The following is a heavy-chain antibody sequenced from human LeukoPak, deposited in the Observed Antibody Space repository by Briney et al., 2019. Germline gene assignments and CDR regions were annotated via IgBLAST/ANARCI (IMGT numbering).Heavy chain of an antibody. V-gene: IGHV3-53*01. J-gene: IGHJ4*02. Sequence: HPGGSLRLSCTVSGFTVSSNSMSWVRLAPGKGLEWVSFIYSDNTHYSDSVKGRFTISRDNSKNTLYLQMNSLRAEDTAVYYCARRAGAYSHPYDYWGQGTLVTVSS. CDR3: ARRAGAYSHPYDY. CDR1: GFTVSSNS. CDR2: IYSDNT. D-gene: IGHD4/OR15-4a*01.